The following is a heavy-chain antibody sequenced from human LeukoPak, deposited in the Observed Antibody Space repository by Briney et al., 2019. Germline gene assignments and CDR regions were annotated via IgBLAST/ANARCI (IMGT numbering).Heavy chain of an antibody. J-gene: IGHJ4*02. Sequence: SETLFLTCTVSGGSISSHYWSWIRQPPGKGLEWIGYIYYSGSTNYNPSLKSRVTISVDTSKNQFSLKLSSVTAADTAVYYCARVWEAAPRQYYFDYWGQGTLVTVSS. V-gene: IGHV4-59*11. CDR1: GGSISSHY. CDR2: IYYSGST. D-gene: IGHD6-13*01. CDR3: ARVWEAAPRQYYFDY.